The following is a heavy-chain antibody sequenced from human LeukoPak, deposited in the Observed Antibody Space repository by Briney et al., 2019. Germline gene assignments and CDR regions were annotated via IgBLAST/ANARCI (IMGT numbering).Heavy chain of an antibody. Sequence: SETLSLTCTVSGGSMSPYHWGWIRQPPGKGLEWTGYIYYSGSTNYNPSLKSRVTISVDTSKNQFSLKLSSVTAADTAVYYCARQYCSSTSCSAIYYFDYWGQGTLVTVSS. CDR3: ARQYCSSTSCSAIYYFDY. CDR1: GGSMSPYH. D-gene: IGHD2-2*01. J-gene: IGHJ4*02. CDR2: IYYSGST. V-gene: IGHV4-59*08.